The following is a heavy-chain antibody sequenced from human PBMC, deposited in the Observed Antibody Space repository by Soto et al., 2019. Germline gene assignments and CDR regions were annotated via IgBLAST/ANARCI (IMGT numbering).Heavy chain of an antibody. V-gene: IGHV3-53*02. CDR1: GFSVTTNY. Sequence: EVQLVETGGGLIQPGGSLRLSCLASGFSVTTNYIIWVRQPPGKGLEWVSTTFTGGSTHYADSVKGRFSISRDNSKNTGYLQMNNWRVEDTAVYYCAKKPPSSIQGWAFGMDVWGQGTTVSVSS. D-gene: IGHD1-26*01. CDR2: TFTGGST. CDR3: AKKPPSSIQGWAFGMDV. J-gene: IGHJ6*02.